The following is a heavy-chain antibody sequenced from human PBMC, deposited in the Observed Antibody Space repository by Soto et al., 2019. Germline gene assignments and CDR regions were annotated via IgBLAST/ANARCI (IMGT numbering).Heavy chain of an antibody. CDR3: ARSRGGLVRFDY. D-gene: IGHD2-8*02. J-gene: IGHJ4*02. CDR1: GGSFSGYY. V-gene: IGHV4-34*01. Sequence: LSLTCAVYGGSFSGYYWSWIRQPPGKGLEWIGEINHSGSTNYNPSLKSRVTISVDTSKNQFSLKLSSVTAADTAVYYCARSRGGLVRFDYWGQGTLVTVSS. CDR2: INHSGST.